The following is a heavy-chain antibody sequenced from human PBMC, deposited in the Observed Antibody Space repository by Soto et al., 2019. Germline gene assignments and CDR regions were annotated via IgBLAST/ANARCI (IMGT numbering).Heavy chain of an antibody. V-gene: IGHV1-3*01. D-gene: IGHD5-12*01. Sequence: GASVKVSCKASGYTFTSYAMHCVRQAPGQRLEWMGWINAGNGNTKYSQKFQGRVTITRDTSASTAYMELSSLRSEDTAVYYCARDRSVATISYYYYYGMDVWGQGTTVTVSS. CDR1: GYTFTSYA. CDR3: ARDRSVATISYYYYYGMDV. J-gene: IGHJ6*02. CDR2: INAGNGNT.